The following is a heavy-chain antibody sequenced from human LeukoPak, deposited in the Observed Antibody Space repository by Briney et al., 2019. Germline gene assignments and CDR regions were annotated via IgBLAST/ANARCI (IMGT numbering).Heavy chain of an antibody. CDR1: GFTFSDYY. J-gene: IGHJ3*01. V-gene: IGHV3-11*05. CDR3: AREDGLHAFEV. D-gene: IGHD2-8*01. CDR2: ISSSSSDT. Sequence: PRGSLRLSSVASGFTFSDYYTSWIRQAPGKGLEWVSSISSSSSDTKYADSVKGRFTISRDNAKKSLYLQMNSLRAEDTAVYYCAREDGLHAFEVWAQGTAVTVSS.